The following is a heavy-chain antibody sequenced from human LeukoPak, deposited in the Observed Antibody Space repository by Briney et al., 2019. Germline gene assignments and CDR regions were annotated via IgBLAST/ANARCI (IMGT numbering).Heavy chain of an antibody. D-gene: IGHD1-7*01. CDR1: GGSIRSSSYY. CDR3: VQNIPGTIEH. CDR2: IYPTGTT. V-gene: IGHV4-39*01. J-gene: IGHJ1*01. Sequence: SETLSLTCTVSGGSIRSSSYYWGWIRQPPGKGLECVGNIYPTGTTYYNPSLKSRVTISIDTSKSQFSLRLSSVTAADTAVYYSVQNIPGTIEHWGQGTLVTVSS.